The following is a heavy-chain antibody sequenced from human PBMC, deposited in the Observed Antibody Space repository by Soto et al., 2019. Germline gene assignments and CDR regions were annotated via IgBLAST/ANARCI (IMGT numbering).Heavy chain of an antibody. Sequence: QVQLVQSGAEVKKPGASVKVSCKASGYTFTSYGISWVRQAPGQGLEWMGWISAYNGNTNYAQQLQGRVTMTTDTSTSTAYMELRSLRSDDTAVYYCASAYYDILTGYHRFDYWGQGTLVTVSS. CDR3: ASAYYDILTGYHRFDY. J-gene: IGHJ4*02. V-gene: IGHV1-18*01. CDR1: GYTFTSYG. CDR2: ISAYNGNT. D-gene: IGHD3-9*01.